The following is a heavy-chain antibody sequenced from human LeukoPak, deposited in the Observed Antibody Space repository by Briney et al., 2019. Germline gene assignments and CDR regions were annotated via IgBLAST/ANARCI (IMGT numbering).Heavy chain of an antibody. D-gene: IGHD3-16*02. Sequence: GGSLRLSCAASGFTFSSYEMNWVRQAPGKGLEWVSYISSSGSTIYYADSVKGRFTISRDNAKNSLYLQMNSLRAEDTAVYYCAREKRDDYVWGSYRYIDYWGQGTLVTVSS. J-gene: IGHJ4*02. CDR3: AREKRDDYVWGSYRYIDY. CDR2: ISSSGSTI. CDR1: GFTFSSYE. V-gene: IGHV3-48*03.